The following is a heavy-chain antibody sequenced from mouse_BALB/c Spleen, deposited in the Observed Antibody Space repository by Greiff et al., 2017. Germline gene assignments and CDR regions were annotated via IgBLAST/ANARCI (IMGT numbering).Heavy chain of an antibody. CDR2: ISSGGST. CDR3: ARGGGNYFFYAMDY. D-gene: IGHD2-1*01. CDR1: GFTFSSYA. Sequence: EVMLVESGGGLVKPGGSLKLSCAASGFTFSSYAMSWVRQTPEKRLEWVASISSGGSTYYPDSVKGRFPISRDNARNILYLQMSSLRSEDTAMYYCARGGGNYFFYAMDYWGQGTSVTVSS. J-gene: IGHJ4*01. V-gene: IGHV5-6-5*01.